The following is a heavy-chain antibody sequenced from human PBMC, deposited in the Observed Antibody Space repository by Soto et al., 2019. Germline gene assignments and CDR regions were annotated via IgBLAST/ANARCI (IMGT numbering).Heavy chain of an antibody. CDR2: VFYSGAT. J-gene: IGHJ4*02. CDR1: GGPIKTGDYY. D-gene: IGHD2-15*01. Sequence: TLSLTCNVSGGPIKTGDYYWNWIRQPPGQGLEWIGYVFYSGATNYSPSLKSRAAISMDTSKNQFSLSLTSVTAADTAVYYCASAVVSYGHVLLWVQGILVTV. V-gene: IGHV4-30-4*01. CDR3: ASAVVSYGHVLL.